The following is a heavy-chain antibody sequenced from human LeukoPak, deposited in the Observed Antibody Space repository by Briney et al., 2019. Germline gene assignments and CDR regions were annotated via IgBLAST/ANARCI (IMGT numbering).Heavy chain of an antibody. J-gene: IGHJ6*03. CDR2: INPDSGGT. V-gene: IGHV1-2*02. Sequence: ASVKVSCKASGYTFTGYYMHWVRQAPGQGLEWMGWINPDSGGTNYAQKFQGRVTITADKSTSTAYMELSSLRSEDTAVYYCAATQGGDDDYYYYYYMDVWGKGTTVTVSS. CDR1: GYTFTGYY. CDR3: AATQGGDDDYYYYYYMDV. D-gene: IGHD2-21*01.